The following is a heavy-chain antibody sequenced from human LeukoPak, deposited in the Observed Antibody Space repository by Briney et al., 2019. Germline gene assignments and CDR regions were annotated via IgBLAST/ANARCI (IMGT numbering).Heavy chain of an antibody. CDR3: ARRDDILGMDV. J-gene: IGHJ6*02. CDR1: GFTFGSYS. D-gene: IGHD3-9*01. Sequence: GGSLRLSCAASGFTFGSYSMNWVRQAPGKGLEWVSSISSSSSYIYYADSVKGRFTISRDNAKNSLYLQMNSLRAEDTAVYYCARRDDILGMDVWGQGTTVTVSS. V-gene: IGHV3-21*01. CDR2: ISSSSSYI.